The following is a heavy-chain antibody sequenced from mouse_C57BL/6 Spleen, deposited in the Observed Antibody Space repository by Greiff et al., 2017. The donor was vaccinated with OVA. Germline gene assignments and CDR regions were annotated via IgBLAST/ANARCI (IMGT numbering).Heavy chain of an antibody. CDR1: GYTFTSYD. V-gene: IGHV1-85*01. CDR2: IYPRDGST. Sequence: VKLQESGPELVKPGASVKLSCKASGYTFTSYDINWVKQRPGQGLEWIGWIYPRDGSTKYNEKFKGKATLTVDTSSSTAYMELHSLTSEDSAVYFCARIYYGNYEVWFAYWGQGTLVTVSA. J-gene: IGHJ3*01. CDR3: ARIYYGNYEVWFAY. D-gene: IGHD2-1*01.